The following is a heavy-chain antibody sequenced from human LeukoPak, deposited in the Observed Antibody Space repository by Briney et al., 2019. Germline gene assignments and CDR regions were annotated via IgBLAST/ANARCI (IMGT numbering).Heavy chain of an antibody. Sequence: GSLRLSCAASGFTFSSYGMRWVRQSPGKGLEWLGGISHTGNTHYNPSLKSRVTVSVDISADMSTTRVSLNLKSVTAADMAIYYCARGPGQSFKYWGQGTRVTVSS. V-gene: IGHV4-34*01. D-gene: IGHD1-1*01. CDR2: ISHTGNT. CDR1: GFTFSSYG. CDR3: ARGPGQSFKY. J-gene: IGHJ4*02.